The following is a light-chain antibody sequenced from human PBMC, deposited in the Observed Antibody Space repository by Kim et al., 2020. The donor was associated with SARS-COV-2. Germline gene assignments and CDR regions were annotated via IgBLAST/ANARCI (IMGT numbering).Light chain of an antibody. Sequence: GHRGTISRSGSSSTIESNTVNCYQQLHGTAPKLLIYSNNQLPSVLPDRFSGSKSGTSASLAISGLQSEDEANYYCAAWDDSLNGVVFGGGTQLTVL. CDR2: SNN. V-gene: IGLV1-44*01. J-gene: IGLJ2*01. CDR3: AAWDDSLNGVV. CDR1: SSTIESNT.